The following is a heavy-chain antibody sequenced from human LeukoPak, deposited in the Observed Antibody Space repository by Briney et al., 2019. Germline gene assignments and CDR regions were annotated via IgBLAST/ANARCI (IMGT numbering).Heavy chain of an antibody. CDR3: ARLGSQNIVVVVAATLDY. CDR1: GFTFSNHG. J-gene: IGHJ4*02. V-gene: IGHV3-21*01. Sequence: GGTLRLSCAASGFTFSNHGMNWVRQAPGKGLEWVSSISSSSSYIYYADSVKGRFTISRDNAKNSLYLQMNSLRAEDTAVYYCARLGSQNIVVVVAATLDYWGQGTLVTVSS. CDR2: ISSSSSYI. D-gene: IGHD2-15*01.